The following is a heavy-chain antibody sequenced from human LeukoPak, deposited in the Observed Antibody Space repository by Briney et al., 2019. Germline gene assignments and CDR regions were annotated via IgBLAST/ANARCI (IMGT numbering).Heavy chain of an antibody. CDR1: GVSVSDGRYY. CDR2: KYYSGSA. J-gene: IGHJ3*02. CDR3: ATPYCSGISCLDVFNM. V-gene: IGHV4-31*03. D-gene: IGHD2-2*01. Sequence: SETLSLTCNVSGVSVSDGRYYWTWIRQHPGKGLEWIGYKYYSGSAKYNPSLKSRLTISIDPSKNQFSLQLSSATAADTATYYCATPYCSGISCLDVFNMWGQGTRVTVSS.